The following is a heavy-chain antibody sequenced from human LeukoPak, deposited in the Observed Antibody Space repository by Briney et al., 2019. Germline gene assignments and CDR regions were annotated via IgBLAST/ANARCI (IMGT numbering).Heavy chain of an antibody. D-gene: IGHD3-10*01. CDR2: INAGNGNT. J-gene: IGHJ4*02. CDR3: AGGVTMVREPFDY. V-gene: IGHV1-3*01. Sequence: GASVKVSCKASGYTFTSYAMHWVRQAPGQRLEWMGWINAGNGNTKYSQKFQGRITITRDTSASTAYMELSSLRSEDTAVYYCAGGVTMVREPFDYWGQGTLVTVSS. CDR1: GYTFTSYA.